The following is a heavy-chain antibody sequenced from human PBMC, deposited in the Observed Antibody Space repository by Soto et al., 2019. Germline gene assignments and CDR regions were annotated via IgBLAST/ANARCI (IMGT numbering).Heavy chain of an antibody. CDR2: ISYDGSNK. CDR1: GFTFSSYG. V-gene: IGHV3-30*03. Sequence: GGSLRLSCAASGFTFSSYGMHWVRQAPGKGLEWVAVISYDGSNKYYADSVKGRFTISRDNSKNTLYLQMNSLRAEDTAVYYCWGALRSSGPDYWGQGTLVTVSS. J-gene: IGHJ4*02. D-gene: IGHD3-22*01. CDR3: WGALRSSGPDY.